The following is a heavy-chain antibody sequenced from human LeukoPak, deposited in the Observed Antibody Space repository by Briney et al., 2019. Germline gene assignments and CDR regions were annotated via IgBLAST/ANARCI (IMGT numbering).Heavy chain of an antibody. CDR3: ATRPPSYSSSWYDWFDP. Sequence: ASVKISCKVSGYTFTDYYMHWVQQAPGKGLEWMGLVDPEDGETIYAEKFQGRVTITADTSTDTAYMELSSLRSEDTAVYYCATRPPSYSSSWYDWFDPWDQGTLVTVSS. CDR1: GYTFTDYY. V-gene: IGHV1-69-2*01. CDR2: VDPEDGET. J-gene: IGHJ5*02. D-gene: IGHD6-13*01.